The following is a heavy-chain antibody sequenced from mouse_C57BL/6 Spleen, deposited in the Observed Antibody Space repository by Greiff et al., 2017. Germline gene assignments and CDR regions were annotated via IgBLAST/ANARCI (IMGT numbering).Heavy chain of an antibody. Sequence: EVQLQQSGPELVKPGASVKISCKASGYTFTDYYMNWVKQSHGKSLEWIGDINPNNGGTSYNQKFKGKATLTVDKSSSTAYMELRSLTSEDSAVYYCARSWDYGSSYDYWGQGTTLTVSS. J-gene: IGHJ2*01. CDR3: ARSWDYGSSYDY. CDR2: INPNNGGT. CDR1: GYTFTDYY. V-gene: IGHV1-26*01. D-gene: IGHD1-1*01.